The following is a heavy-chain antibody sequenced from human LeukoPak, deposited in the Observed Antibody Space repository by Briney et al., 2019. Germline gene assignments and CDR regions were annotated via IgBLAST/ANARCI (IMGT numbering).Heavy chain of an antibody. Sequence: GGSLRLSCAASGFIFSDHYMSWIRQAPGKGLEWVSYISSSSSTIYYADSVKGRFTISRDNAKNSLYLQMNSLRAEDTAVYYCARRSEDFDYWGQGTLVTVSS. CDR2: ISSSSSTI. CDR1: GFIFSDHY. CDR3: ARRSEDFDY. J-gene: IGHJ4*02. V-gene: IGHV3-11*01.